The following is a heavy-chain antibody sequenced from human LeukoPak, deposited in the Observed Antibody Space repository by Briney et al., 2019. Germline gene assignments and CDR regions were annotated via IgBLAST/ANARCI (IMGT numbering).Heavy chain of an antibody. J-gene: IGHJ6*02. Sequence: GGSLRLSCAASGFAFSSYSMNWVRQAPGKGLEWVSYISSSSSTIYYADSVKGRFTISRDNAKNSLYLQMNSLRAEDTAVYYCAREGGSSWPDPAYYYYYYGMDVWGQGTTVTVSS. CDR1: GFAFSSYS. D-gene: IGHD6-13*01. CDR2: ISSSSSTI. CDR3: AREGGSSWPDPAYYYYYYGMDV. V-gene: IGHV3-48*04.